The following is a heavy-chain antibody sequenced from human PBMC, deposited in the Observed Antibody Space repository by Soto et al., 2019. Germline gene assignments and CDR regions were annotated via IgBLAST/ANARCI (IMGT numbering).Heavy chain of an antibody. V-gene: IGHV3-33*01. D-gene: IGHD6-19*01. CDR2: IYHDGSKT. CDR3: ARDVGSGWPYDAADI. CDR1: GCTFSSYG. J-gene: IGHJ3*02. Sequence: QVQLGESGGGVVQPGWSLRLSCAASGCTFSSYGMHWVRQAPGKGLEWVAIIYHDGSKTYYGDSVKGRFTIPRDNSKNTVYLQMSSLRADDTAVYYCARDVGSGWPYDAADIWGQGTVVSVSS.